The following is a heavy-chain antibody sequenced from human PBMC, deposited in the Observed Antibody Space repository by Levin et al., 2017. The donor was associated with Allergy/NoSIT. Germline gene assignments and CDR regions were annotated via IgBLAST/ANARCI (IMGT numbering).Heavy chain of an antibody. Sequence: PSETLSLTCTVSGGSISGGGYHWTWIRQHPETGLEWIGYIYYSGSTFYNPSLKSRLMISVDTSKNHFSLNVSSVTAADTAVYYCAREDGSTFDFWGQRALVAVAS. CDR1: GGSISGGGYH. V-gene: IGHV4-31*03. J-gene: IGHJ4*02. CDR3: AREDGSTFDF. CDR2: IYYSGST. D-gene: IGHD2-2*03.